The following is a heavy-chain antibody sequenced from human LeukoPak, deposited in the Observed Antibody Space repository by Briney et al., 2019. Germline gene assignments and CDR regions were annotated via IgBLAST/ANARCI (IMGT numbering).Heavy chain of an antibody. J-gene: IGHJ6*02. CDR1: GFTFSSYA. CDR3: AKDLHVVVPAAPKQYYYYYGMDV. D-gene: IGHD2-2*01. CDR2: ISGSGGST. Sequence: GGSLRLSCAASGFTFSSYAMSWVRQAPGKGLEWVSAISGSGGSTYYADSVKGRFTISRDNSKNTLYLQMSSLRAEDTAVYYCAKDLHVVVPAAPKQYYYYYGMDVWGQGTTVTVSS. V-gene: IGHV3-23*01.